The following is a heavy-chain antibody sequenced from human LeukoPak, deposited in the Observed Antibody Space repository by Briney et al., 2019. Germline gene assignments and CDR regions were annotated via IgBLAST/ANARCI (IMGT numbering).Heavy chain of an antibody. CDR2: IYHSGSN. CDR1: GGPISSSNW. CDR3: ARWGSAAGPNYYYYGVDV. Sequence: SSETLSLTCGVSGGPISSSNWWNWVRQPPGKGLAWVGEIYHSGSNNYNPSLMSRVTISLDKSKNQFSLNLSSVTAADTAMYYCARWGSAAGPNYYYYGVDVWGQGTTVTVSS. D-gene: IGHD6-13*01. J-gene: IGHJ6*02. V-gene: IGHV4-4*02.